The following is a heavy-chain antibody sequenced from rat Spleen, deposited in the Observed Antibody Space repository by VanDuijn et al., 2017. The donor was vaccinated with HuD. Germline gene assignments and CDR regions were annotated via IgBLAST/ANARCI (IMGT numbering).Heavy chain of an antibody. Sequence: EVQLVESDGGFVQPGRSLKLSCAASGFTVSDFYMAWVRQAPTKGLEWVATISTSGDYTYYRDSVRGRFTISRDNAKSTLYLQMDSLRSEDTATYYCARHNSGYFDYWGQGVMVTVSS. CDR2: ISTSGDYT. V-gene: IGHV5-25*01. J-gene: IGHJ2*01. CDR3: ARHNSGYFDY. CDR1: GFTVSDFY. D-gene: IGHD4-3*01.